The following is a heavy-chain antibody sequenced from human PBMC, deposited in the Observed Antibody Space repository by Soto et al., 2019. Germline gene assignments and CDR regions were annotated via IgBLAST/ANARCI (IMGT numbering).Heavy chain of an antibody. CDR2: ISSSSSYT. CDR3: ARDYYDSSGVYWFDP. V-gene: IGHV3-11*06. J-gene: IGHJ5*02. D-gene: IGHD3-22*01. CDR1: GFTFSDYY. Sequence: GGSLRLSCAASGFTFSDYYMSWLRQAPGKGLEWVSYISSSSSYTNYADSVKGRFTISRDNAKNSLYLQMNSLRAEDTAVYYCARDYYDSSGVYWFDPWGQGTLVTVSS.